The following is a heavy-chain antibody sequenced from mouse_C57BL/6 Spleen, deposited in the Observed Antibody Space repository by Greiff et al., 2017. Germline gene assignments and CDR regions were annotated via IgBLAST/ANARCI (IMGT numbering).Heavy chain of an antibody. CDR2: IYPGDGDT. CDR3: ATTGCDY. Sequence: QVQLQQSGPELVKPGASVKISCKASGYAFSSSWMNWVKQRPGTGLEWIGRIYPGDGDTNYNGKFKGKATLTADKASSTAYMQHSSLTSEDSAVYLCATTGCDYWGQGTTLTVSS. V-gene: IGHV1-82*01. CDR1: GYAFSSSW. J-gene: IGHJ2*01.